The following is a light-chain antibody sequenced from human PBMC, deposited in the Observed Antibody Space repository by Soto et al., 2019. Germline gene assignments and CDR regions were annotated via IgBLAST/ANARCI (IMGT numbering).Light chain of an antibody. CDR1: QNIRTY. CDR2: AAS. Sequence: DIQMTQSPRFLSASVGDRVTITCRASQNIRTYLTWYQQKPGKGPTVLIYAASTLQRGVPSRFSGSTTGTDLTLTITGLQPEDSATYYCQQTLSVPRTFGLGTKVDIK. CDR3: QQTLSVPRT. V-gene: IGKV1-39*01. J-gene: IGKJ1*01.